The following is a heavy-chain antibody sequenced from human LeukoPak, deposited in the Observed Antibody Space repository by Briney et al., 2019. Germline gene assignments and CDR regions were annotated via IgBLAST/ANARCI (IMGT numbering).Heavy chain of an antibody. CDR1: GYTFTSYG. CDR2: ISAYNGNT. CDR3: ARGIAYGSGSYYTEYYFDY. V-gene: IGHV1-18*01. J-gene: IGHJ4*02. D-gene: IGHD3-10*01. Sequence: ASVKVSCKASGYTFTSYGISWVRQAPGQGLEWMGWISAYNGNTNYAQKLQGRVTMTTDTSTSTAYMELRSLRSDDTAVYYCARGIAYGSGSYYTEYYFDYWGQGTLVTVSS.